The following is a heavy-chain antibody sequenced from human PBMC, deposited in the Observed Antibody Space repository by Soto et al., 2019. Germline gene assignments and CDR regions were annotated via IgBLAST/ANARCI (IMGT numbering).Heavy chain of an antibody. CDR2: ISFDGMNT. V-gene: IGHV3-30*18. Sequence: QVQLVESGGGVVQPGRSLRLACAASGFSFSSYGMHWVRQAPGKGLEWVAIISFDGMNTHYADSVNGRFTISRDNSQNTLYLEMNSLRPEDTAVFYCAKGAGDRTGHYNYDYYALDVWGQGTTVTVSS. D-gene: IGHD3-22*01. CDR1: GFSFSSYG. CDR3: AKGAGDRTGHYNYDYYALDV. J-gene: IGHJ6*02.